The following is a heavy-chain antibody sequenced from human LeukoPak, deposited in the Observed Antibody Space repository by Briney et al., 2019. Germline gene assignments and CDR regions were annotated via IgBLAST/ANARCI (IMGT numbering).Heavy chain of an antibody. V-gene: IGHV4-61*01. J-gene: IGHJ4*02. CDR2: ISYRGST. Sequence: KPSETLSLTCSVSGGSVTSGSYYWRWIRQPPGKELEWIGYISYRGSTNYNPSLKSRVTISVDTSKNQFSLKLSSVTAADTAVYYCVRKHSWGDFDYWGQGTLVTVSS. CDR3: VRKHSWGDFDY. D-gene: IGHD2-15*01. CDR1: GGSVTSGSYY.